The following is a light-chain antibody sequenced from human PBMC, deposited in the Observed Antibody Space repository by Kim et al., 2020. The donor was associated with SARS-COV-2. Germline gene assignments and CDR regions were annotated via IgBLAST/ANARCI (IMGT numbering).Light chain of an antibody. CDR3: LQHNTYPLT. Sequence: ASVGDRVTITCRASQGIGNDLGWYQQNPGRAPKRLIYGASSLQSGVPSRFSGSGSGTKFTLTINSLQPEDFATYFCLQHNTYPLTFGQGTRLDIK. V-gene: IGKV1-17*01. CDR2: GAS. CDR1: QGIGND. J-gene: IGKJ5*01.